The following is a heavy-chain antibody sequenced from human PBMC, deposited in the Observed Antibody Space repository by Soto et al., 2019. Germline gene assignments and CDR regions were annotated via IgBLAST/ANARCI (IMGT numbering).Heavy chain of an antibody. Sequence: PSETLSLTCAVYGGSFSGYYWSWIRQPPGKGLEWIGEINHSGSTNYNPSLKSRVTISVDTSKNQFSLKLSSVTAADTAVYYCASRGYCSGGSCSIFDYWGQGTLVTFSS. CDR2: INHSGST. CDR3: ASRGYCSGGSCSIFDY. J-gene: IGHJ4*02. CDR1: GGSFSGYY. V-gene: IGHV4-34*01. D-gene: IGHD2-15*01.